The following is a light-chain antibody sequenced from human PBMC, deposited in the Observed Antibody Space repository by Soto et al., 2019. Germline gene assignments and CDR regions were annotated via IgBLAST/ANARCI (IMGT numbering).Light chain of an antibody. CDR1: SSNIGAGYD. V-gene: IGLV1-40*01. CDR2: SNS. CDR3: QSYDSSLSGYVI. Sequence: QSVLTQPPSVSGAPRQRVTISCTGSSSNIGAGYDVHWYQQLPGTAPKLLIYSNSNRPSGVPDRFSGSKSGTSASLAITGLQAEDEADYYCQSYDSSLSGYVIFGGGTKVTVL. J-gene: IGLJ2*01.